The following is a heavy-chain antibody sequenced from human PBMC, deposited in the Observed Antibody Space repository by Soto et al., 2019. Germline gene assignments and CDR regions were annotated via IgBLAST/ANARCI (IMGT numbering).Heavy chain of an antibody. CDR2: ISSSSSYI. CDR1: GFTFSSYS. J-gene: IGHJ6*03. CDR3: ARSTMVRGVILPYYMDV. V-gene: IGHV3-21*01. Sequence: GGSLRLSCAASGFTFSSYSMNWVRQAPGKGLEWVSSISSSSSYIYYADSVKGRFTISRDNAKNSLYLQMNSLRAEDTAVYYCARSTMVRGVILPYYMDVWGKGTTVTVS. D-gene: IGHD3-10*01.